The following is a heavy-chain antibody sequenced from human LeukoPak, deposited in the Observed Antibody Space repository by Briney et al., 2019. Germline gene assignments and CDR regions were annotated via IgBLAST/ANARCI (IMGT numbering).Heavy chain of an antibody. CDR1: GFTFSSYS. CDR3: AREGGYCSGGSCRWFDS. J-gene: IGHJ5*01. D-gene: IGHD2-15*01. V-gene: IGHV3-21*01. CDR2: ISSSSSYI. Sequence: PGGSLRLSCAASGFTFSSYSMNWVRQAPGKGLEWVSSISSSSSYIYYVDSVKVRFTISRDNAKNSLYLQMNSLRAEDTAVYYCAREGGYCSGGSCRWFDSWGQGSLVTVSS.